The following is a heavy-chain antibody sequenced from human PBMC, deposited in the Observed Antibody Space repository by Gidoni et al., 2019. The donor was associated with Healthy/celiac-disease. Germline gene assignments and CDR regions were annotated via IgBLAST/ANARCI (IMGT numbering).Heavy chain of an antibody. CDR3: AKDRRGRSRPGYFDY. V-gene: IGHV3-23*01. CDR1: GFTFSSYA. D-gene: IGHD3-10*01. J-gene: IGHJ4*02. CDR2: ISGSGGST. Sequence: EVQLLESGGGLVQPGGSLRLSCAASGFTFSSYAMSWVRQAPGKGLEWVSAISGSGGSTYYADSVKGRFTISRDNSKNTLYLQMNSLRAEDTAVYYCAKDRRGRSRPGYFDYWVQGTLVTVSS.